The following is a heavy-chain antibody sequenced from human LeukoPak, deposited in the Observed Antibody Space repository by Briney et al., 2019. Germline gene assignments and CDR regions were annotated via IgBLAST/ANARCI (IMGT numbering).Heavy chain of an antibody. J-gene: IGHJ4*02. CDR1: GGSIISSSYY. CDR3: ARGRWISGNYYNFDY. CDR2: INYSGTT. Sequence: SETLSLTCSVSGGSIISSSYYCAWIRQPPGTGLEWIATINYSGTTHYNPSLKSRVTISADTSNNQFSLKLNSVTAADTAVYYCARGRWISGNYYNFDYWGQGTLVTVSS. V-gene: IGHV4-39*07. D-gene: IGHD1-26*01.